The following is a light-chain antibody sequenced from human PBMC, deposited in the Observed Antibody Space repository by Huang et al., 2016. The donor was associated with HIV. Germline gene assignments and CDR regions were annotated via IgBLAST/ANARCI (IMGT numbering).Light chain of an antibody. Sequence: EIVMTQSPATLSVSPGERATLSCRASQSVGSKLAWYQQKPGQAPRLLIYGASTRATGSPARFSGSGSGTEFTLTISSLQSEDFALYHCQQYNNWPPLTFGQGTKLEIK. CDR2: GAS. V-gene: IGKV3-15*01. CDR3: QQYNNWPPLT. CDR1: QSVGSK. J-gene: IGKJ2*01.